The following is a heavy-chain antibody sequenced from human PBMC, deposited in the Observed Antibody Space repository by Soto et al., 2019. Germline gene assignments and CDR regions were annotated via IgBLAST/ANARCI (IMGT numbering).Heavy chain of an antibody. V-gene: IGHV3-7*01. CDR1: GFTFSSYW. Sequence: EVQLVESGGGLVQPGGSLRLSCAASGFTFSSYWMSWVRQAPGKGLEWEANIKQDGSEKYYVDSVKGRFTISRDNAKNSLYLQMNSLRAEDTAVYYCARDWFSTVTPFFDYWGQGTLVTVSS. CDR3: ARDWFSTVTPFFDY. CDR2: IKQDGSEK. J-gene: IGHJ4*02. D-gene: IGHD4-17*01.